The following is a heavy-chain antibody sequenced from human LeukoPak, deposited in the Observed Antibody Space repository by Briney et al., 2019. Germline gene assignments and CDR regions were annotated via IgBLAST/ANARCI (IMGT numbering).Heavy chain of an antibody. CDR2: IYYSGST. Sequence: SGTLSLTCSVSGGSISSYYWSWTRQPPGKGLEWIGYIYYSGSTNYKPSLKSRVTISVDTSKNQFSLKLTSVTAEDTAVYYCARGPTVTNNWFDPWGQGTLVTVSS. CDR3: ARGPTVTNNWFDP. V-gene: IGHV4-59*01. CDR1: GGSISSYY. J-gene: IGHJ5*02. D-gene: IGHD4-17*01.